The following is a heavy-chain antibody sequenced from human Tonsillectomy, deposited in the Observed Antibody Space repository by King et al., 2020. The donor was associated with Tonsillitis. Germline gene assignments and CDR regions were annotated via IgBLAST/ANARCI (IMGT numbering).Heavy chain of an antibody. CDR2: ISAGGGVT. CDR1: GFPFSSYA. J-gene: IGHJ6*03. V-gene: IGHV3-23*04. CDR3: AKDGGDYYDRWADYHYYMDV. Sequence: GQLVQSGGGLVQPGGSLRLSCAASGFPFSSYAMSWVRQAPGKGLEWVSTISAGGGVTYDADSVRGRFTISRDNFKNMLYLQMKSLRAGDTAVNSCAKDGGDYYDRWADYHYYMDVWGRGTTVTVSS. D-gene: IGHD3-22*01.